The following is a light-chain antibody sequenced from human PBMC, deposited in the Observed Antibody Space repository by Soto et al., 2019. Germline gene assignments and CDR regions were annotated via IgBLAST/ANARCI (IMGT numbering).Light chain of an antibody. J-gene: IGKJ3*01. CDR2: DAS. CDR1: HDITSY. V-gene: IGKV1-33*01. CDR3: QKCYYLPI. Sequence: DIQMTQSPSSLSASVGDRVTITCQASHDITSYLNWYQHNPGKAPKLLIYDASILEAGVPSRFRGSGSGTEFTSTISSLQPEDVATYYCQKCYYLPIFGPGTTVDVK.